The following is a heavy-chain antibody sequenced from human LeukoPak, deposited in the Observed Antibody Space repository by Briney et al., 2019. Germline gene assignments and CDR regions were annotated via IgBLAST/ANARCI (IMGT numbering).Heavy chain of an antibody. Sequence: GASLRLSCAASGFTFSSYAMSWVRQAPGKGLEWVSAISGSGGSTYYADSVKGRFTISRDNSKNTLYLQMNSLRAEDTAVYYCAKDLGSSGWFNDYWGQGTLVTVSS. CDR2: ISGSGGST. D-gene: IGHD6-19*01. CDR3: AKDLGSSGWFNDY. V-gene: IGHV3-23*01. CDR1: GFTFSSYA. J-gene: IGHJ4*02.